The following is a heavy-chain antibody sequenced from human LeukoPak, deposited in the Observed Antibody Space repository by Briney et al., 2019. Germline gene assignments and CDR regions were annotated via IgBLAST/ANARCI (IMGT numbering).Heavy chain of an antibody. CDR1: GGSISSSSYY. Sequence: TLSLTCTVSGGSISSSSYYWGWIRQPPGKGLEWIGSIYYSGSTYYNPSLKSRVTISVDTSKNQFSLKLSSVTAADTAVYYCAGSQWLAHFDYWGQGTLVTVSS. J-gene: IGHJ4*02. CDR2: IYYSGST. CDR3: AGSQWLAHFDY. D-gene: IGHD6-19*01. V-gene: IGHV4-39*01.